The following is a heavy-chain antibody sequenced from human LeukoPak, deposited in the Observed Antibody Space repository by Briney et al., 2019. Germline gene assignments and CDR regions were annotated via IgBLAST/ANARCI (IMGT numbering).Heavy chain of an antibody. CDR3: APSSSWPYYFDY. Sequence: ASVKVSCKTSGYTFIGYYMHWVRQAPEQGLEWMGWINPKSGGTNYAQKFQGRVTMTRDTSISTAYMELSSLRSDDTAVYFCAPSSSWPYYFDYWGQGTLVTVSS. J-gene: IGHJ4*02. V-gene: IGHV1-2*02. D-gene: IGHD6-13*01. CDR1: GYTFIGYY. CDR2: INPKSGGT.